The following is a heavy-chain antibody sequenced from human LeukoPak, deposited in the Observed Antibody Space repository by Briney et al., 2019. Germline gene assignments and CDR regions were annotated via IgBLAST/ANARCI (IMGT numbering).Heavy chain of an antibody. V-gene: IGHV3-9*01. CDR3: AKAQVVTAIQPDAFDI. D-gene: IGHD2-21*02. Sequence: GRSLRLSCAASGFTFDEDGMHWVRQAPGKGMGWVSGIRWNSGRIRYGDSGKGRFTISRDNAKNSLYLQMNSLRAEDTALYYCAKAQVVTAIQPDAFDIWGQGTMVTVS. J-gene: IGHJ3*02. CDR2: IRWNSGRI. CDR1: GFTFDEDG.